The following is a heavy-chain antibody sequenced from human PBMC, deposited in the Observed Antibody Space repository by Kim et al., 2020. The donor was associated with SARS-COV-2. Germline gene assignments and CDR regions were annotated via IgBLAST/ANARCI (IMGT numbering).Heavy chain of an antibody. CDR2: ISSSSSYI. D-gene: IGHD3-22*01. J-gene: IGHJ4*02. CDR3: ARELEIADSSGYYWEIDY. V-gene: IGHV3-21*01. Sequence: GGSLRLSCAASGFTFSSYSMNWVRQAPGKGLEWVSSISSSSSYIYYADSVKGRFTISRDNAKNSLYLQMNSLRAEDTAVYYCARELEIADSSGYYWEIDYWGQGTLVTVSS. CDR1: GFTFSSYS.